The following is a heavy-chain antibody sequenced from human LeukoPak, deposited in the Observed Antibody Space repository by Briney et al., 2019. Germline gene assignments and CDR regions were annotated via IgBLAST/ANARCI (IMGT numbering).Heavy chain of an antibody. V-gene: IGHV3-74*01. CDR3: ASARLITGDGYYFDH. CDR2: IDSDGSRT. CDR1: GFTFNDHW. J-gene: IGHJ4*02. Sequence: LSGGSLRLSCAASGFTFNDHWMHWVRQAPGKGLVWVSRIDSDGSRTYYRDSVKGRFTISRGNAKNTLYLQMNSLRADDTAVYYCASARLITGDGYYFDHWGQGTLVTVSS. D-gene: IGHD7-27*01.